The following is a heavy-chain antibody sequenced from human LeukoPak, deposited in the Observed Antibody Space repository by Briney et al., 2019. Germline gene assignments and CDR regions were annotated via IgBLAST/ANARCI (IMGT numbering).Heavy chain of an antibody. CDR3: ARDVGVGAPTFDY. Sequence: PSETLSLTCTVSGGSISSYDWSWIRQPPGKGLEWIGYIYYSGSTNYNPSLKSRVTISVDTSKNQFSLKLSSVTAADTAVYYCARDVGVGAPTFDYWGQGTLVTVSS. V-gene: IGHV4-59*01. CDR1: GGSISSYD. J-gene: IGHJ4*02. D-gene: IGHD1-26*01. CDR2: IYYSGST.